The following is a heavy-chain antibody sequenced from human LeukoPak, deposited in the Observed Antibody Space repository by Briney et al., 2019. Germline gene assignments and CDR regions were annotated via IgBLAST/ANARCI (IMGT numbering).Heavy chain of an antibody. CDR2: TRNKANSYTT. Sequence: QPGGSLRLSCAASGFTFSDHYMDWVRQAPGKGLEWVGRTRNKANSYTTEYAASVKGRFTISRDDSKNSLYLQMNSLKTEDTAVYYCARVTTVLTYYYGMDVWGQGTTVTVSS. CDR1: GFTFSDHY. J-gene: IGHJ6*02. V-gene: IGHV3-72*01. D-gene: IGHD4-11*01. CDR3: ARVTTVLTYYYGMDV.